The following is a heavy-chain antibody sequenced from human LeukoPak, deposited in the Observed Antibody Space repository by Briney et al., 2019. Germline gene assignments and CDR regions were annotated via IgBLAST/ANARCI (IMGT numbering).Heavy chain of an antibody. CDR1: GVSINSDAYF. Sequence: SQTLSLTCTVSGVSINSDAYFWSWIRQPPGKGLEWIGYIYHSGNTYYNPSLKSRVSISVDTSKNQFSLRLSSVTAADTAMYYCARGSTVTPGLFDYWGQGTLVTVSS. D-gene: IGHD4-17*01. CDR2: IYHSGNT. V-gene: IGHV4-30-2*01. J-gene: IGHJ4*02. CDR3: ARGSTVTPGLFDY.